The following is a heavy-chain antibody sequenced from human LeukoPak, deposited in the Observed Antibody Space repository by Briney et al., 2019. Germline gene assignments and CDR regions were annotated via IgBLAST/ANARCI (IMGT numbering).Heavy chain of an antibody. CDR1: GFTVSSNY. Sequence: PGGSLRLSCAASGFTVSSNYMSWVRQAPGKGLEWVSVNYSGGSTYYADSVKGRFTISRDNSKNTLYLQMNSLRAEDTAVYYCARTVDCSSTSCYEYDYWGQGTLVTVSS. J-gene: IGHJ4*02. CDR2: NYSGGST. V-gene: IGHV3-53*01. D-gene: IGHD2-2*01. CDR3: ARTVDCSSTSCYEYDY.